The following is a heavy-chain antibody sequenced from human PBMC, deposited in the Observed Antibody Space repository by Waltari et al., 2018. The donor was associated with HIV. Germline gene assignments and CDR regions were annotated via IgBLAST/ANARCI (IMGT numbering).Heavy chain of an antibody. J-gene: IGHJ2*01. CDR2: IYSGGST. CDR3: ARGAVENWYFDL. V-gene: IGHV3-53*01. CDR1: GFTGGRNY. D-gene: IGHD1-1*01. Sequence: EVQLVESGGGLIQPGGSLRLSGAASGFTGGRNYMSWVRQAPGKGLEWVSVIYSGGSTYYADSVKGRFTISRDNSKNTLYLQMNSLRAEDTAVYYCARGAVENWYFDLWGRGTLVTVSS.